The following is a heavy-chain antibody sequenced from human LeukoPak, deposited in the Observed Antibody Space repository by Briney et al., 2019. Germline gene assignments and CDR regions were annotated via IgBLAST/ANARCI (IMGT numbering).Heavy chain of an antibody. J-gene: IGHJ4*02. Sequence: ASVKVPCKASGYTFTGYYMHWVRQAPGQGLEWMGWINPNSGGTNYAQKFQGRVTMTRDTSVSTAYMELSRLRSDDTAVYYCARVYDFWSGYYFGYWGQGTLVTVSS. CDR2: INPNSGGT. CDR1: GYTFTGYY. D-gene: IGHD3-3*01. CDR3: ARVYDFWSGYYFGY. V-gene: IGHV1-2*02.